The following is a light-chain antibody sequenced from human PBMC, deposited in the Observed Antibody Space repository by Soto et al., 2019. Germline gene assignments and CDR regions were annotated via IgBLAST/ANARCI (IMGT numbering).Light chain of an antibody. CDR3: ALYVGSGTVV. Sequence: NFMLTQPHSVSESPGKTVTISCTRSSGSIANNYVQWYQQRPGSAPTTVIYENNQRLSGVPDRFSGSILGNKAALTITGAQSDDESDYLCALYVGSGTVVFGGGTKLTVL. CDR1: SGSIANNY. J-gene: IGLJ2*01. CDR2: ENN. V-gene: IGLV6-57*04.